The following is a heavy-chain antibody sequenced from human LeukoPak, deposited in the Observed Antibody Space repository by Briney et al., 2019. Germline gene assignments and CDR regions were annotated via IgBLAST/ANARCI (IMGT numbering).Heavy chain of an antibody. V-gene: IGHV3-64*01. J-gene: IGHJ4*02. D-gene: IGHD2-2*03. CDR3: AREDGYCSSSISCYPGTK. CDR1: GFIFSSYA. CDR2: ISSNGGRT. Sequence: GGSLRLSCAASGFIFSSYAMLWVRQAPGKGLEYVSAISSNGGRTYYANSVKGRFTISRDNSKNTLYLQMGSLRAEDMAVYYCAREDGYCSSSISCYPGTKWGQGTLVTVSS.